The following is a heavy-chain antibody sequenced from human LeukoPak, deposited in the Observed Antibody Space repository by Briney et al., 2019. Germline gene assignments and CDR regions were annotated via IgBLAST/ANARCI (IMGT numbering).Heavy chain of an antibody. J-gene: IGHJ4*02. CDR2: ISGSGGST. CDR3: AKGRYGDYAAVDY. D-gene: IGHD4-17*01. V-gene: IGHV3-23*01. CDR1: GFTFTNYA. Sequence: GGSLRLSCAASGFTFTNYAMSWVRQAPGKGLEWVSAISGSGGSTYYADYVKGGFTIYRDNSKNSLYLQMNSLRAEDTALYYCAKGRYGDYAAVDYWGQGTLVTVSS.